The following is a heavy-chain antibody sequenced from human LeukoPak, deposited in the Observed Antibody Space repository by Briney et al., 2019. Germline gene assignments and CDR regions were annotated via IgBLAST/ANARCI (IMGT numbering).Heavy chain of an antibody. D-gene: IGHD3-16*01. J-gene: IGHJ3*02. CDR3: ARNGGSAFDI. V-gene: IGHV4-38-2*01. CDR1: GYSISSGYY. Sequence: SETLSLTCDVSGYSISSGYYWDWIRQPPGKGLEWIGSIYHSGSTYYNSYLKSRVNISVDTSKNQFSLKLSSVTAADTAVYYCARNGGSAFDIWGQGTMVAVSS. CDR2: IYHSGST.